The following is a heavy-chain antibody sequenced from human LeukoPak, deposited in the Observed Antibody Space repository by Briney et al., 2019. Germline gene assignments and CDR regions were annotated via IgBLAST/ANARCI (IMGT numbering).Heavy chain of an antibody. CDR2: ISSSSSYT. CDR3: ARVRRERRLYYYYYGMDV. D-gene: IGHD1-26*01. J-gene: IGHJ6*02. CDR1: GFTFSDYY. Sequence: GGSLRLSCAASGFTFSDYYMSWLRQAPGKGLEWVSYISSSSSYTNYADSVKGRFTISRDNAKNSLYLQMNSLRAEDTAVYYCARVRRERRLYYYYYGMDVWGQGTTVTVSS. V-gene: IGHV3-11*05.